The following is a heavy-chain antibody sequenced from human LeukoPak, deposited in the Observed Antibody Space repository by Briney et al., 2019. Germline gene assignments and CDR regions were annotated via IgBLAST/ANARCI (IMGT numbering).Heavy chain of an antibody. D-gene: IGHD2-15*01. CDR3: ARGYCSGGSCYFRTYYFDY. CDR2: INNSGST. V-gene: IGHV4-34*01. CDR1: GGSFSGYY. J-gene: IGHJ4*02. Sequence: SETLSLTCAVYGGSFSGYYWSWIRQPQGQGMEWNGEINNSGSTNYNPYLKSRVTISVDMSKNQFSLKLSSVTAADTAVYYCARGYCSGGSCYFRTYYFDYWGQGTLVTVSS.